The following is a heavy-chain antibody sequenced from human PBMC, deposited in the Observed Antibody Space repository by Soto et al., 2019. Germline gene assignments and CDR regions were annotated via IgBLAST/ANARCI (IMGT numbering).Heavy chain of an antibody. V-gene: IGHV1-69*13. CDR2: IIPIFGTA. Sequence: VKVSCKASGGTFSSYAISWVRQAPGQGLEWMGGIIPIFGTANYAQKFQGRVTITADESMSTAYMELSSLRSEDTAVYYCARVRIQLWLVAPNFDYWGQGTLVTVSS. D-gene: IGHD5-18*01. J-gene: IGHJ4*02. CDR3: ARVRIQLWLVAPNFDY. CDR1: GGTFSSYA.